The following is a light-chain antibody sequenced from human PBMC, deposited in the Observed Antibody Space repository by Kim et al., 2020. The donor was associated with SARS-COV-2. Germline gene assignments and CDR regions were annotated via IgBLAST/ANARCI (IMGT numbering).Light chain of an antibody. Sequence: LSPGERAPLSCRASQSVNANYLTWYQQKPGQPPRLLIYGASNRATGFPDRFSGSGSGTDFTLTISRLEAEDFAVYYCQQYETSPYTFGQGTKLEIK. V-gene: IGKV3-20*01. CDR1: QSVNANY. J-gene: IGKJ2*01. CDR2: GAS. CDR3: QQYETSPYT.